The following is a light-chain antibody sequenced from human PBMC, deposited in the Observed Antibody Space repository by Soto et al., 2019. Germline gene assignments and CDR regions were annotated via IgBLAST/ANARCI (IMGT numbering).Light chain of an antibody. CDR2: GAS. V-gene: IGKV3-20*01. J-gene: IGKJ2*01. CDR1: QSVSSSY. Sequence: EVVLTQSPVTLSLSPGERATLSCRASQSVSSSYLAWYQQKPDQAPRLLIYGASSRATGIPDRFSGSGSGTDFTLTISRLEPEDFAVYYCQQYDTSIWAYTFGQGTKLEIK. CDR3: QQYDTSIWAYT.